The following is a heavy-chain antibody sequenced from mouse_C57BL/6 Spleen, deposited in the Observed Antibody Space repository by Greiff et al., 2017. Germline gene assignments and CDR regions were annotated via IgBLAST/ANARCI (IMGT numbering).Heavy chain of an antibody. CDR3: ARGGETAQATGY. V-gene: IGHV3-6*01. J-gene: IGHJ2*01. CDR1: GYSITSGYY. Sequence: EVKLVESGPGLVKPSQSLSLTCSVTGYSITSGYYWNWIRQFPGNKLEWMGYISYDGSNNYNPSLKNRISITRDTSKNQFFLKLNSVTTEDTATYYCARGGETAQATGYWGQGTTLTVSS. D-gene: IGHD3-2*02. CDR2: ISYDGSN.